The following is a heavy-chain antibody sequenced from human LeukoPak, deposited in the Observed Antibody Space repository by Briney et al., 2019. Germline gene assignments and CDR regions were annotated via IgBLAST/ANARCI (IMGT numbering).Heavy chain of an antibody. D-gene: IGHD3-10*01. Sequence: GGSLRLSCAASGFTFSSYSMNWVRQAPGKGLEWVSSISSSSSYIYYADSVKGRFTISRDNAKNSLYLQMNSLRAEDTAVYYCARDMVRGVMPHWGQGTLVTVSS. CDR2: ISSSSSYI. CDR3: ARDMVRGVMPH. J-gene: IGHJ4*02. V-gene: IGHV3-21*01. CDR1: GFTFSSYS.